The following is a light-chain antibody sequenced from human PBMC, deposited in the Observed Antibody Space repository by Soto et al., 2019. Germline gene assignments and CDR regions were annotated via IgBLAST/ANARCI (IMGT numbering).Light chain of an antibody. Sequence: VLTQSPDTLSLSPGERATLSYRASQTVPSSYLAWYQQKPGQAPRLLIFGSSARSTGIPDRFSGSGSGTDFTLTITRLEPEDFAVYYCQHYETFGQGTKVEIK. V-gene: IGKV3-20*01. CDR2: GSS. CDR1: QTVPSSY. J-gene: IGKJ1*01. CDR3: QHYET.